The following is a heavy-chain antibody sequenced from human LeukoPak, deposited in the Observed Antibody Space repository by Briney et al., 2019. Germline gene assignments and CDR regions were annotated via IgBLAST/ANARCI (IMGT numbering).Heavy chain of an antibody. Sequence: ASVKVSCKASGYTFTSYGLSWVRQAPGQGLEWVGWSSGYNGDTNSAQKFQGRVTMTTDTSTTTAYMELRSLRSDDTAVYYCARHNRAFGRHWYGSGSYSLLFDYWGQGTLVTVSS. V-gene: IGHV1-18*01. CDR1: GYTFTSYG. J-gene: IGHJ4*02. D-gene: IGHD3-10*01. CDR3: ARHNRAFGRHWYGSGSYSLLFDY. CDR2: SSGYNGDT.